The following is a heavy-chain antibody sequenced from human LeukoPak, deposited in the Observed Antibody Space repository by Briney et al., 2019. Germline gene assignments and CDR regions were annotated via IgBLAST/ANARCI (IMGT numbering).Heavy chain of an antibody. V-gene: IGHV3-74*01. CDR2: IKSDGKT. J-gene: IGHJ1*01. D-gene: IGHD3-22*01. CDR3: ARAPSEVGGYYPEYFRH. Sequence: QPGGSLRLSCEASGFTFSRYWMHWARQAPGKGLVWVSRIKSDGKTNYADSVKGRFTISRDNAKNTVSLQMDSLRAEDTGVYYCARAPSEVGGYYPEYFRHWGQGTLVTVSS. CDR1: GFTFSRYW.